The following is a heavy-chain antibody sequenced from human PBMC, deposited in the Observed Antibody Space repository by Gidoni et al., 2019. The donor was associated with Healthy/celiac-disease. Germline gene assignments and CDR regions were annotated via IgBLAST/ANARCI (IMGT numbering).Heavy chain of an antibody. CDR2: ISYDGSNE. CDR3: ARGDYDFWSGYSYYYGMDV. D-gene: IGHD3-3*01. J-gene: IGHJ6*02. V-gene: IGHV3-30-3*01. CDR1: GVTFSSFA. Sequence: VQLVASGGGVVKPGRALRLSWSASGVTFSSFAMHWVRQAPSQGLERVACISYDGSNEYYADSVKGRFTISRDNSKNTLYLQMNSLRAEDTAVYYCARGDYDFWSGYSYYYGMDVWGQGTTVTVSS.